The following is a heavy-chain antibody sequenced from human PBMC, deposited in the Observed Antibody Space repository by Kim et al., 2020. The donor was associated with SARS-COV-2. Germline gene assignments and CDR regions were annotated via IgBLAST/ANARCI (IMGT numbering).Heavy chain of an antibody. CDR1: GGSISSYY. CDR3: ARSDDTHGGYYYYGMDV. V-gene: IGHV4-59*01. Sequence: SETLSLTCTVSGGSISSYYWSWIRQPPGKGLEWIGYIYYSGSTNYNPSLKSRVTISVDTSKNQFSLKLSSVTAADTAVYYCARSDDTHGGYYYYGMDVWDQGTTVTVSS. J-gene: IGHJ6*02. CDR2: IYYSGST. D-gene: IGHD3-10*01.